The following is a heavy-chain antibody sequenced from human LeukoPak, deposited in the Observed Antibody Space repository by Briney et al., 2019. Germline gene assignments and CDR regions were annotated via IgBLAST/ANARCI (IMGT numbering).Heavy chain of an antibody. CDR2: VYHSGTT. Sequence: SETLSLTCDVSGPSITSGYYWVWIRQPPGKGLEWIASVYHSGTTYYNPSLKSRVTISINTSKNQFSLRMTSLTAADTAAYYCASVVVRGFDPWGQGIRVTVSS. CDR3: ASVVVRGFDP. J-gene: IGHJ5*02. D-gene: IGHD3-10*02. CDR1: GPSITSGYY. V-gene: IGHV4-38-2*01.